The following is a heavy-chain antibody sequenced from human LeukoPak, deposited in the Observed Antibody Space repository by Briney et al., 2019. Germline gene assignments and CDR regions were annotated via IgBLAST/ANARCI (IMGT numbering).Heavy chain of an antibody. D-gene: IGHD5-18*01. Sequence: PSETLSLTCAVYGGSFSSYYWSWIRQPPGKGLEWIGYIYYSGSTNYNPSLKSRVTISVDTSKNQFSLKLSSVTAADTAVYYCAREKNEWRGYCDYWGQGTLVTVSS. CDR2: IYYSGST. V-gene: IGHV4-59*01. CDR3: AREKNEWRGYCDY. CDR1: GGSFSSYY. J-gene: IGHJ4*02.